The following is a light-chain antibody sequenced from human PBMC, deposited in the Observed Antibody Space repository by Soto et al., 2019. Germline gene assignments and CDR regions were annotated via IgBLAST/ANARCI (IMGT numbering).Light chain of an antibody. CDR1: QGISHY. V-gene: IGKV1-27*01. J-gene: IGKJ1*01. CDR3: QKYNSVPRT. CDR2: AAS. Sequence: DIQMTQSPSSLSASVGDRVTITCRASQGISHYLAWYQQKPGKVPKLLIYAASTLQSGVPSRFSGSGSGKDFTLTISSLQPEDVATDYCQKYNSVPRTFGQGTKVEIK.